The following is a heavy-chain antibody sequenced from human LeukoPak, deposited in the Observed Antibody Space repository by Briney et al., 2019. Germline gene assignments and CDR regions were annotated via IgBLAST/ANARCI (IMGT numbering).Heavy chain of an antibody. V-gene: IGHV3-23*01. CDR3: AKPSNNYYDSSGYFDY. CDR1: GFTFSSYA. CDR2: ISGSGGST. D-gene: IGHD3-22*01. J-gene: IGHJ4*02. Sequence: GGSPRLSCAASGFTFSSYAMSWVSQAPGKGLEWVSAISGSGGSTYYADSVKGRFTISRDNSKNTLYLQMNSLRAEDTAVYYCAKPSNNYYDSSGYFDYWGQGTLVTVSS.